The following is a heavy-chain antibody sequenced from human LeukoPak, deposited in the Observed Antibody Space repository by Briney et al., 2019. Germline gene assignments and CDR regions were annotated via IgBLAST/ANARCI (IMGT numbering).Heavy chain of an antibody. Sequence: PSETLSLTCTVSGGSISSFYWTWIRQPPGKGLEWIGYVHYNGGTNYNPSLKSRVTISVDTSKNQFSLKLSSVTAADTAVYYCASFTIFGVGRDVWGKGTTVTVSS. V-gene: IGHV4-59*08. D-gene: IGHD3-3*01. CDR1: GGSISSFY. J-gene: IGHJ6*04. CDR2: VHYNGGT. CDR3: ASFTIFGVGRDV.